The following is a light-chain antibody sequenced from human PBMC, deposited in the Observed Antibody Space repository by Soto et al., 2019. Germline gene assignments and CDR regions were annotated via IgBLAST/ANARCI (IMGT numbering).Light chain of an antibody. CDR3: QTWGTGPSHVL. Sequence: QPVLTQAPSASASLGASVKLTCTLSSGHTTYAIAWHQQQPEKGPRFLMKLNSDGSHSKGDGIPDRFSGSSSGAERHLTISSLQSEDEADYYCQTWGTGPSHVLSGGGTKLTVL. CDR2: LNSDGSH. V-gene: IGLV4-69*01. J-gene: IGLJ2*01. CDR1: SGHTTYA.